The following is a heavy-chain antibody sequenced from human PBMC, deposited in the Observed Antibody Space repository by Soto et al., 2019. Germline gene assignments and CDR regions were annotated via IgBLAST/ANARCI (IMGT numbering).Heavy chain of an antibody. CDR3: AREYNS. CDR1: GGSISSGGYY. J-gene: IGHJ5*02. CDR2: IYETGST. V-gene: IGHV4-61*08. Sequence: SETLSLTCTVSGGSISSGGYYWSWIRQTPGKGLEWIGYIYETGSTNYNPSLESRVTISVDTSKNQFSLKLTSVTAADTAVYYCAREYNSWGQGTLVTVSS. D-gene: IGHD1-20*01.